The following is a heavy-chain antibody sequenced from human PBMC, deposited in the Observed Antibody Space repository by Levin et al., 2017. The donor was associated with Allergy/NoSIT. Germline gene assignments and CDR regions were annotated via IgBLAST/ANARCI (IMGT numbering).Heavy chain of an antibody. D-gene: IGHD6-19*01. CDR2: ISSSSGYI. Sequence: PGGSLRLSCAASGFTFSSYSMNWVRQAPGKGLEWVSFISSSSGYIYYADSVKGRFTISRDNAKNSLYLQMNSLRAEDTAVYYCARGASSGGMIDYWGQGTLVTVSS. CDR3: ARGASSGGMIDY. V-gene: IGHV3-21*01. J-gene: IGHJ4*02. CDR1: GFTFSSYS.